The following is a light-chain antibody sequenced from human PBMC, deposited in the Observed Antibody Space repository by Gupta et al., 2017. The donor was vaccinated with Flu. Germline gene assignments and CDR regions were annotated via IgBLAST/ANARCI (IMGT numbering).Light chain of an antibody. V-gene: IGLV1-51*01. CDR3: GTWDASLAGGV. CDR2: ENT. CDR1: SSNIGNDF. J-gene: IGLJ2*01. Sequence: QPVLTQPPSVSAAPGQKVTISCSGSSSNIGNDFVSWYQQFPGTAPKLLIYENTKRPSGIPDRFSVSKSGTAATLGITGLQTGDEAEYFCGTWDASLAGGVFGGGTKLTVL.